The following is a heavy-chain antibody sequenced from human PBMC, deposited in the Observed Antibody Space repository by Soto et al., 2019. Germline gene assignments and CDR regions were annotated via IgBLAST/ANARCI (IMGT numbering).Heavy chain of an antibody. D-gene: IGHD3-3*01. CDR3: ARAYYDFWSGYYPNYYYGMDV. V-gene: IGHV1-69*13. J-gene: IGHJ6*02. Sequence: GASVKVSCKASGGTFSSYAISWVRQAPGQGLEWMGGIIPIFGTANYAQKFQGRVTITADESTSTAYMELSSLRSEDTAVYYCARAYYDFWSGYYPNYYYGMDVWGQGTTVTVSS. CDR1: GGTFSSYA. CDR2: IIPIFGTA.